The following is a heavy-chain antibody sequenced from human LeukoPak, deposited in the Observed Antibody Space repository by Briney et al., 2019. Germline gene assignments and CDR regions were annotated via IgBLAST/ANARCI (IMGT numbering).Heavy chain of an antibody. CDR3: TRGGRDGFDI. CDR1: GFTFSNYD. D-gene: IGHD2-15*01. CDR2: IGTAGDT. V-gene: IGHV3-13*01. Sequence: GGSLRLSCAASGFTFSNYDMHWVRQATGKGLECVSAIGTAGDTYYSGSVKGRFTISRENAKSSLYLQVNSLRVGDTALYYCTRGGRDGFDIWGQGTMVTVSS. J-gene: IGHJ3*02.